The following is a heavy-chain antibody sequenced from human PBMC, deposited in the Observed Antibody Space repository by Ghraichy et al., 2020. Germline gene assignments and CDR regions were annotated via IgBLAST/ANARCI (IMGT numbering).Heavy chain of an antibody. V-gene: IGHV3-23*01. J-gene: IGHJ4*02. CDR1: GFTFTNYA. CDR2: ISGSGIGT. CDR3: AKTRKNGYNSGNN. D-gene: IGHD5-24*01. Sequence: GGSLRLSCAASGFTFTNYAMSWVRQAPGKGLEWVSSISGSGIGTYYADSVKGRFTISRDNSKNTVSLQMNSLKAEDTAVYYCAKTRKNGYNSGNNWGQGTLVTVSS.